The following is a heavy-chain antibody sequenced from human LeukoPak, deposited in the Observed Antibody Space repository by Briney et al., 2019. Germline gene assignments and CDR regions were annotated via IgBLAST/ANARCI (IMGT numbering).Heavy chain of an antibody. Sequence: QSGGSLRLSCAASGFTFSSYAMHWVRQAPGKGLEWVAVISYDGSNKYYADSVKGRFTISRDNSKNTLYLQMNSLRAEDTAVYYCXRDSGGGEVXXSGWGYYFDYWGQGTLVTVSS. CDR1: GFTFSSYA. D-gene: IGHD6-19*01. J-gene: IGHJ4*02. V-gene: IGHV3-30-3*01. CDR3: XRDSGGGEVXXSGWGYYFDY. CDR2: ISYDGSNK.